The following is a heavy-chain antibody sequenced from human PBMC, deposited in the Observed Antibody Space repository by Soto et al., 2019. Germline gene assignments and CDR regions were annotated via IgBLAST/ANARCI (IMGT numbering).Heavy chain of an antibody. CDR2: IYPGDSDT. V-gene: IGHV5-51*01. D-gene: IGHD6-19*01. J-gene: IGHJ4*02. CDR3: AKDRVSEHSSGWPQGH. CDR1: GYSFTSYW. Sequence: GESLKISCKGSGYSFTSYWIGWVRQMPGKGLEWMGIIYPGDSDTRYSPSFQGQVTISADKSISTAYLQWSSLRAEDTAVYYCAKDRVSEHSSGWPQGHWGQGTLVTVS.